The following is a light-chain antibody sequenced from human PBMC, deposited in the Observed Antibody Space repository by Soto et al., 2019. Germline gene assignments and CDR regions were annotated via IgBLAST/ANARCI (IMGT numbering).Light chain of an antibody. CDR2: EVK. V-gene: IGLV2-14*02. J-gene: IGLJ3*02. Sequence: QAVLTQPASVSGSPGQSTTISCSGGSSDVGNYNRVSWYRQHPGKAPQLIVYEVKNRPSGVSNRFSGSKSGNTASLTISGLQAEDEADYFCSSLTTSDTWVIGGGTKVTVL. CDR1: SSDVGNYNR. CDR3: SSLTTSDTWV.